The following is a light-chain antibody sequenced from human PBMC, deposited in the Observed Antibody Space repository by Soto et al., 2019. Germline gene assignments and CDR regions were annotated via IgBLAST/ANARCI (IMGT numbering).Light chain of an antibody. CDR1: QSVSSY. Sequence: EIVLTQSPATLSLSPGERATLSCRASQSVSSYLAWYQQKPGQAPRLLIYDASNSATGIPARFSVSGSGTDFNLTISSLEAEDVAGYYCQQRSNWPFLTFGGGTKVEIK. V-gene: IGKV3-11*01. CDR2: DAS. CDR3: QQRSNWPFLT. J-gene: IGKJ4*01.